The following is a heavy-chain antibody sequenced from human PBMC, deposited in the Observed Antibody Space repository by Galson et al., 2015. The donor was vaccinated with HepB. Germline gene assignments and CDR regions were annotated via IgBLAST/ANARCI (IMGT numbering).Heavy chain of an antibody. V-gene: IGHV1-18*01. J-gene: IGHJ5*02. CDR1: GYTFTSYG. CDR2: ISAYNGNT. D-gene: IGHD6-13*01. Sequence: SVKVSCKASGYTFTSYGISWVRQAPGQGLEWMGWISAYNGNTNYAQKLQGRVTMTTDTSTSTAYMELRSLRSDDTAVYYCARVGQQLVVGNWFDPWGQGTLVTVSS. CDR3: ARVGQQLVVGNWFDP.